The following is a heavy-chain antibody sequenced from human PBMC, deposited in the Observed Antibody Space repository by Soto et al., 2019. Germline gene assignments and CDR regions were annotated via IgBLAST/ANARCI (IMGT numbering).Heavy chain of an antibody. V-gene: IGHV3-33*01. CDR3: ASTRYGSGSYLSDY. CDR2: IWYDGSNK. J-gene: IGHJ4*02. CDR1: GFTFSSYG. Sequence: QVQLVESGGGVVQPGRSLRLSCAASGFTFSSYGMHWVRQAPGKGLEWVAVIWYDGSNKYYADSVKGRFTISRDNSKNTLYLQRNSLRAEDTAVYYCASTRYGSGSYLSDYWGQGPLVTVSS. D-gene: IGHD3-10*01.